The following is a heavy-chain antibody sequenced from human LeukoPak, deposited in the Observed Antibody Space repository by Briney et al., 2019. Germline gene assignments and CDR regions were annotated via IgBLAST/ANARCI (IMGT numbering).Heavy chain of an antibody. J-gene: IGHJ4*02. D-gene: IGHD4-17*01. Sequence: SVKVSCKASGGTFSSYAISWVRQAPGQGLEWMGGIIPIFGTANYAQRFQGRVTITADESTSTAYMEPSSLRSEDTAVYYCATVGGYGDHSDYWGQGTLVTVSS. CDR1: GGTFSSYA. CDR3: ATVGGYGDHSDY. V-gene: IGHV1-69*13. CDR2: IIPIFGTA.